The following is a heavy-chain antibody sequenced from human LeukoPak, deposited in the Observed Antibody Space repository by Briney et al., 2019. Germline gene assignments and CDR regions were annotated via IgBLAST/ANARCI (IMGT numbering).Heavy chain of an antibody. J-gene: IGHJ4*02. V-gene: IGHV3-74*01. CDR2: INGDGSVT. Sequence: PGGSLRLSCAASGITLSSNWMHWVRQAPGKGLVWVSRINGDGSVTNYADSVKGRFTISRDNAKNTLYLQMNSLRAEDTAVYYCGSSSSTCCDYWGQGALVTVSS. CDR3: GSSSSTCCDY. D-gene: IGHD2-2*01. CDR1: GITLSSNW.